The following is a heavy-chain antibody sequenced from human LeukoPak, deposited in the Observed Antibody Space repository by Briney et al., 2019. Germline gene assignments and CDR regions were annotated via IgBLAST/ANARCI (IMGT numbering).Heavy chain of an antibody. CDR2: IKSDGSYT. V-gene: IGHV3-74*03. CDR1: GFTFSSYW. Sequence: GGSLRLSCAASGFTFSSYWMHWVRQAPGKGLVWVSRIKSDGSYTKYADSAKGRFTLSRDNAKNTLYLLMNSLTDEDTAVYYCAREGVSGATDYWGRGALVTVSS. J-gene: IGHJ4*02. CDR3: AREGVSGATDY. D-gene: IGHD2-8*01.